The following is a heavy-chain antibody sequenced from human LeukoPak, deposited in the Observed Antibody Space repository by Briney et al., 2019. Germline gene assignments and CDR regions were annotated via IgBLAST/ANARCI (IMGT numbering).Heavy chain of an antibody. CDR3: ARVPYYYDSSPGFDI. D-gene: IGHD3-22*01. J-gene: IGHJ3*02. CDR1: GFSLSTYW. CDR2: IKKDGSEK. V-gene: IGHV3-7*03. Sequence: PGGSLRLSCAASGFSLSTYWMSWVRQAPGKGLEWVANIKKDGSEKYYVDSVKGRFTISRDNAKNSLYLQINSLRAEDTAVYYCARVPYYYDSSPGFDIRGQGTMVTVSS.